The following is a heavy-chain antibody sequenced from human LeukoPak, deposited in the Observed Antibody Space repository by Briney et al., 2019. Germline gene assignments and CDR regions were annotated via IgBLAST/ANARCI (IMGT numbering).Heavy chain of an antibody. CDR3: ARARGGWYSEY. Sequence: PGGSLRPSCAASGFTFSSYSMNWVRQAPGKGLEWVSSISSSGSYIYYADSVKGRFTISRDNAKNSLYLQMNSLRAEDTAVYYCARARGGWYSEYWGQGTLVTVSS. V-gene: IGHV3-21*01. J-gene: IGHJ4*02. CDR2: ISSSGSYI. D-gene: IGHD6-19*01. CDR1: GFTFSSYS.